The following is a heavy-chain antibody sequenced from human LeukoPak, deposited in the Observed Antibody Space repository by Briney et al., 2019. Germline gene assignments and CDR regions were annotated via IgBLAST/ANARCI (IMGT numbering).Heavy chain of an antibody. CDR1: GYTFTSYG. CDR2: ISAYNGNT. CDR3: ARDLRLWFGELRYFDY. D-gene: IGHD3-10*01. V-gene: IGHV1-18*01. Sequence: GASVEVSCKASGYTFTSYGISWVRQAPGQGLEWMGWISAYNGNTNYAQKLQGRVTMTTDTSTSTAYMELRSLRSDDTAVYYCARDLRLWFGELRYFDYWGQGTLVTVSS. J-gene: IGHJ4*02.